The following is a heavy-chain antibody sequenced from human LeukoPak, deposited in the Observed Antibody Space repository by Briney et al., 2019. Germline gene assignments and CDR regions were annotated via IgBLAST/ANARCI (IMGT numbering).Heavy chain of an antibody. V-gene: IGHV3-23*01. CDR2: ISGSGAST. J-gene: IGHJ4*02. D-gene: IGHD5-24*01. CDR1: GFTVSSNY. Sequence: TGGSLRLSCAASGFTVSSNYMSWVRQAPGKGLEWVSGISGSGASTYYADSVKGRFTISRDNSKNTMYLQMNSLRAEDTAVYYCAKRDGYNRPGGDFDYWGQGTLVTVSS. CDR3: AKRDGYNRPGGDFDY.